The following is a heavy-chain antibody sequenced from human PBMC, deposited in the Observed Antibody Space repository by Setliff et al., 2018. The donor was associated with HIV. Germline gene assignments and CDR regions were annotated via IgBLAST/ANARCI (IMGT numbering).Heavy chain of an antibody. D-gene: IGHD1-1*01. CDR3: AYSGRQLRGPYFDF. V-gene: IGHV2-5*01. CDR2: IYWNNNK. Sequence: SGPTLVNPTQTLTLTCTFSGLSLSSSGVGVGWIRQSPGKAPEWLAFIYWNNNKHYSTSLKSRLTVTKDTSKNRVVFTMTNMDPVDTATYYCAYSGRQLRGPYFDFWGQGTPVTVS. CDR1: GLSLSSSGVG. J-gene: IGHJ4*02.